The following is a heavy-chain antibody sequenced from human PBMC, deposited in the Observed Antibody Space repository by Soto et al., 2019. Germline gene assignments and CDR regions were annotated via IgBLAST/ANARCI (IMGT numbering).Heavy chain of an antibody. Sequence: ASVKVSCKASGYTFTTYDIHWVRQATGQGLEWMGWMNPNSGNTGYAQKFQDRITLTRDTSITTAYMELSSLTSDDTAIYFCVRYAVAATYWCQGTQVTVSS. CDR3: VRYAVAATY. D-gene: IGHD2-8*01. V-gene: IGHV1-8*02. CDR2: MNPNSGNT. J-gene: IGHJ4*02. CDR1: GYTFTTYD.